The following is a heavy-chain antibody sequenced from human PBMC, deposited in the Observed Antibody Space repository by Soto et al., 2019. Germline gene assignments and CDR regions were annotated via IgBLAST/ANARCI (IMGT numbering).Heavy chain of an antibody. J-gene: IGHJ6*02. CDR1: GGTFSSYI. CDR3: ARGADRNYYYGMDV. CDR2: IIPILGIA. Sequence: QLVQSGAEVKKPGSSVKVSCKASGGTFSSYIINWVRQAPGQGLEWMGRIIPILGIANYAQKFQGRVTITADNSTSTAYMELSSLRSEDTAVYYCARGADRNYYYGMDVWGQGTTVTVSS. V-gene: IGHV1-69*02. D-gene: IGHD3-22*01.